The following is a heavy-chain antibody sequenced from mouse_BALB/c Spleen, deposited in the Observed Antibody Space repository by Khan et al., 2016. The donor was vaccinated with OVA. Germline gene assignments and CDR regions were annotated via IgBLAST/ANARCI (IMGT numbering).Heavy chain of an antibody. CDR3: ASEWADWFPY. Sequence: QVQLKESGAELARPGALVKLSCKTSGYTFTDYNINWMRQRTGQGLEWIGEIYPGSDNTFYNEMFRGKATLTADKSSSTAYIQLSSLTSEDSAVYFCASEWADWFPYWGQGTLVTVSA. CDR2: IYPGSDNT. CDR1: GYTFTDYN. V-gene: IGHV1-77*01. J-gene: IGHJ3*01.